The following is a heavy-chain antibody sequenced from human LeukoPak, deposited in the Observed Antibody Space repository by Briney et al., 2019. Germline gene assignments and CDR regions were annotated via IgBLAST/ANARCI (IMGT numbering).Heavy chain of an antibody. V-gene: IGHV3-23*01. CDR1: GFTFSTYA. Sequence: GGSLRLSCAASGFTFSTYAMSWVRQAPGKGLEWVSAISDSGGSTYYADSVKGRFTISRDNSKNTLYLQMSSLRAEDTAVYHCAKDRGLDHWGQGTLVTVSS. D-gene: IGHD6-25*01. CDR3: AKDRGLDH. CDR2: ISDSGGST. J-gene: IGHJ4*02.